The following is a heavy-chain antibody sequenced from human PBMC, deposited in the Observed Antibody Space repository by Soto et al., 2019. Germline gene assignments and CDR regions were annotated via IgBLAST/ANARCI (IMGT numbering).Heavy chain of an antibody. CDR2: ISAYNGNT. CDR3: ARIVGYGYYYYYGMDV. D-gene: IGHD5-12*01. Sequence: ASVKVSCEASGYAFTSYGISWVRQAPGQGLEWMGWISAYNGNTNYAQKLQGGVTMTTDTSTSTAYMELRSLRSDNTAVYYCARIVGYGYYYYYGMDVWGQGTTVTVSS. V-gene: IGHV1-18*04. J-gene: IGHJ6*02. CDR1: GYAFTSYG.